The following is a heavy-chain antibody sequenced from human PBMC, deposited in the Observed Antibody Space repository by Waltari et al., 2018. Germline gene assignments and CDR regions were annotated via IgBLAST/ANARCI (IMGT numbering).Heavy chain of an antibody. CDR3: TRGRGYSYGGQFYFDS. CDR2: VDNSGGRA. D-gene: IGHD5-18*01. Sequence: QVQLVESGVGLGTPGGSLRLSCVASGLTFSDFYIRWIRQASGKGWGGISDVDNSGGRAEYADSVRGRFTISRDNAKNSVSLQMDSLSVDDTVVYYCTRGRGYSYGGQFYFDSWGQGILVTVSS. CDR1: GLTFSDFY. V-gene: IGHV3-11*01. J-gene: IGHJ4*02.